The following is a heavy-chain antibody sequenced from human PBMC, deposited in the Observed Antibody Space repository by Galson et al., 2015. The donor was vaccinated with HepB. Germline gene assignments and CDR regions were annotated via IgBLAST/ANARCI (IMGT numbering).Heavy chain of an antibody. Sequence: SETLSLTCTVSGGSISSYYWSWIRQPPGKGLEWIGYIYYSGSTNYNPSLKSRVTISVDTSKNQFSLKLSSVTAADTAVYYCARDAFIVGATGDAFDIWGQGTMVTVSS. CDR3: ARDAFIVGATGDAFDI. CDR1: GGSISSYY. J-gene: IGHJ3*02. CDR2: IYYSGST. V-gene: IGHV4-59*01. D-gene: IGHD1-26*01.